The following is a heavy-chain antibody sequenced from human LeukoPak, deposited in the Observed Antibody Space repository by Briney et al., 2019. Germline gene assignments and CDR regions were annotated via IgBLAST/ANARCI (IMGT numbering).Heavy chain of an antibody. CDR2: IDWDDNK. V-gene: IGHV2-70*04. J-gene: IGHJ4*02. CDR1: GFSLTTNGMR. D-gene: IGHD2-15*01. CDR3: ARTPRGTCYDY. Sequence: SGPTLVNPTQTLTLTCTFSGFSLTTNGMRVSWILQTPGKALARPTRIDWDDNKFYSTSLKTRLTISKDTSRNQVVLTMTNMDPVDTATYYCARTPRGTCYDYWGQGTLVTVSS.